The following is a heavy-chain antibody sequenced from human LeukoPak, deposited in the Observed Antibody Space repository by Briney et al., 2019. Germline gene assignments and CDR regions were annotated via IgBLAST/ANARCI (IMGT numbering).Heavy chain of an antibody. Sequence: SGGSLRLSCAASGFTFSSYEMNWVRQAPGKGLEWVSYISSSGSTIYYADSVKGRFTISRDNAKNSLYLQMNSLRAEDTAVHYCARDTSCSSTSCPPPPYYYYGMDVWGKGTTVTVSS. CDR3: ARDTSCSSTSCPPPPYYYYGMDV. V-gene: IGHV3-48*03. J-gene: IGHJ6*04. CDR1: GFTFSSYE. CDR2: ISSSGSTI. D-gene: IGHD2-2*01.